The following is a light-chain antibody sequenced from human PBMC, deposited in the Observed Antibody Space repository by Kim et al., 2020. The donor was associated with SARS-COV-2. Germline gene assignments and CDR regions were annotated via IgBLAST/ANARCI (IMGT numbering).Light chain of an antibody. CDR2: GED. Sequence: SSELTQDPAVSVALGQTVRITCQGDSLRTYYASWYQQKPGQAPVLVMYGEDNRPPGIPDRFSGSNSGNTASLTITGAQAEDEADYYCNSRDRSGNYVVFGGGTQLTVL. V-gene: IGLV3-19*01. CDR3: NSRDRSGNYVV. J-gene: IGLJ2*01. CDR1: SLRTYY.